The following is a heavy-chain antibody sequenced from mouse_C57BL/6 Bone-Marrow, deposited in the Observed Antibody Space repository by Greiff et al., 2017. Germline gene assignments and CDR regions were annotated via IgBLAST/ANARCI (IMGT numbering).Heavy chain of an antibody. Sequence: VQLQQPGAELVKPGASVKMSCKASGYTFTSYWITWVKQRPGQGLEWIGDIYPGSGSTNYNEKFKSKATLTVDTSSSTAYMQLSSLTSEDSAVYYCARDYYGSSYWYFDVWGTGTTVTVSS. CDR2: IYPGSGST. V-gene: IGHV1-55*01. D-gene: IGHD1-1*01. CDR1: GYTFTSYW. J-gene: IGHJ1*03. CDR3: ARDYYGSSYWYFDV.